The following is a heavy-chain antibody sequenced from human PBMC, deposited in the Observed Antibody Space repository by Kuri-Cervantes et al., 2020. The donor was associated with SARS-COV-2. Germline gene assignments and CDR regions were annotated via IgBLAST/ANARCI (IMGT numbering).Heavy chain of an antibody. V-gene: IGHV3-7*01. CDR1: GFTFSSYW. J-gene: IGHJ5*02. CDR2: IKQDGSEK. CDR3: ARDRGIVVVPAAIWFDP. D-gene: IGHD2-2*01. Sequence: GGSLRLSCAASGFTFSSYWMSWVRQAPGKGLEWVANIKQDGSEKYYVDSAKGRFTISRDNAKNSLYLQMNSLRAEDTAVYYCARDRGIVVVPAAIWFDPWGQGTLVTVSS.